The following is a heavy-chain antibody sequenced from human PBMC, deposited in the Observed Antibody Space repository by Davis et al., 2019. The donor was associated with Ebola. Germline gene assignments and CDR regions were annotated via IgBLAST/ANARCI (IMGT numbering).Heavy chain of an antibody. D-gene: IGHD3-22*01. CDR1: GGSISSYY. Sequence: GSLRLSCTVSGGSISSYYWSWIRQPPGKGLEWIGYIYYSGSTNYNPSLKSRVTISVDTSKNQFSLKLSSVTAADTAVYYCATGYFYDSSGSYYVFWGQGTLVTVSS. CDR3: ATGYFYDSSGSYYVF. CDR2: IYYSGST. V-gene: IGHV4-59*01. J-gene: IGHJ4*02.